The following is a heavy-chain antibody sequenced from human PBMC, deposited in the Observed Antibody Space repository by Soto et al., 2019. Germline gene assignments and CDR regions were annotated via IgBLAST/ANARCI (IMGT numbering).Heavy chain of an antibody. D-gene: IGHD2-21*02. Sequence: QVQLVQSGAEVKKPGASAKLSCKASGYTFTSYDINWVRQATGQGPEWMGWMNPNSGDTHYAQTFQGRVTMTRNTSISTAYMELSSLRSEDTAMYYCARWYGGNSGDYWGQGTLVTVSS. CDR3: ARWYGGNSGDY. J-gene: IGHJ4*02. V-gene: IGHV1-8*01. CDR1: GYTFTSYD. CDR2: MNPNSGDT.